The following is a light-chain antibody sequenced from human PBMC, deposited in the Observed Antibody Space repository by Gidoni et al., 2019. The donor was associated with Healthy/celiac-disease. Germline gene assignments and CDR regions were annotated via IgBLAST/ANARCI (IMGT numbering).Light chain of an antibody. CDR1: SSDVGSYNL. J-gene: IGLJ2*01. CDR2: EVS. V-gene: IGLV2-23*02. CDR3: CSYAGSSTVV. Sequence: QSALTQPASVYGSPGQSTTISCTGTSSDVGSYNLVSWYQQHPGKAPKLMIYEVSKRPSGVSNRFSGSKSGNTASLTISGLQAEDEADYYCCSYAGSSTVVFGGGTKLTVL.